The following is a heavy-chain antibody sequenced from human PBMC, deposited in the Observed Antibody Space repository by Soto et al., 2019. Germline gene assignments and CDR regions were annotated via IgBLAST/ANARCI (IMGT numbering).Heavy chain of an antibody. J-gene: IGHJ5*02. D-gene: IGHD3-22*01. Sequence: SVKVSCKASGGPFSSYAISWLRQAPGQGLEWMGGIIPIFGTANYAQKFQGRVTITADESTSTAYMELSSLRSEDTAVYYCASSSDYYDSSGDFDPWGQGTLVTVSS. CDR2: IIPIFGTA. CDR1: GGPFSSYA. V-gene: IGHV1-69*13. CDR3: ASSSDYYDSSGDFDP.